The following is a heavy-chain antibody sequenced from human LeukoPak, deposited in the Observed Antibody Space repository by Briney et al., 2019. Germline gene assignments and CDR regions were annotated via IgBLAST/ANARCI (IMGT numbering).Heavy chain of an antibody. CDR3: AKASLELDEEYYYYYYMDV. D-gene: IGHD1-7*01. Sequence: QAGGSLRLSCAASGFTFSSYGMSWVRQAPGKGLEWVSAISGSGGSTYSADSVKGRFTISRDNSKNTLFLQMNSLRAEDTAVYYCAKASLELDEEYYYYYYMDVWGKGTTVTVSS. CDR2: ISGSGGST. J-gene: IGHJ6*03. CDR1: GFTFSSYG. V-gene: IGHV3-23*01.